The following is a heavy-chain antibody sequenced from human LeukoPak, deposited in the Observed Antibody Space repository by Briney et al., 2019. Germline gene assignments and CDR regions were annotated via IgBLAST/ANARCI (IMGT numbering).Heavy chain of an antibody. J-gene: IGHJ5*02. CDR2: ISAYNGNT. V-gene: IGHV1-18*01. CDR3: ARAGPTGNWFDP. D-gene: IGHD4-17*01. CDR1: GYTFTSYG. Sequence: ASVTVSCKASGYTFTSYGISWVRLAPGQGLEWMGWISAYNGNTNYAQKLQGRVTMTTDTSTSTAYMELRSLRSDDTAVYYCARAGPTGNWFDPWGQGTLVTVSS.